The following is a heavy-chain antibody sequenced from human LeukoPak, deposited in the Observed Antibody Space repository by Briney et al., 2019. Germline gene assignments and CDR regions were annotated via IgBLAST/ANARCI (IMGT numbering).Heavy chain of an antibody. D-gene: IGHD2-21*02. CDR2: INPDVREP. V-gene: IGHV3-7*01. CDR3: TSWGDTTAEYFQR. J-gene: IGHJ1*01. CDR1: GFTCNWCW. Sequence: GGSLRLSCVLSGFTCNWCWMNWVRQAPGEGREFVAHINPDVREPHYVDSVQGRFTISRDNAQNSMYLQMHSLRVEDTAVYYCTSWGDTTAEYFQRWGQGTLVTVSS.